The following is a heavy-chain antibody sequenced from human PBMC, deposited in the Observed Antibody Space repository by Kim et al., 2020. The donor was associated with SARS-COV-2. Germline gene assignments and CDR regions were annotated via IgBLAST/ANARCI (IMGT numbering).Heavy chain of an antibody. V-gene: IGHV4-30-4*01. D-gene: IGHD2-2*01. Sequence: SETLSLTCTVSGGSISSGDYYWSWIRQHQGKGLEWIGYIYYSGSTYYNPSLKSRVTISVDTSKNQFSLKLSSVTAADTAVYYCARFRQSVVPAAMYFDYWGQGTLVTVSS. J-gene: IGHJ4*02. CDR1: GGSISSGDYY. CDR2: IYYSGST. CDR3: ARFRQSVVPAAMYFDY.